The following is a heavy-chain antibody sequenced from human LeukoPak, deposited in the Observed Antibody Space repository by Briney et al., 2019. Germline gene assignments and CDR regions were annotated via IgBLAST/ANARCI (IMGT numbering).Heavy chain of an antibody. CDR1: GASISSGSYF. J-gene: IGHJ3*02. CDR3: GYDSSGYRDPLVEYDAFDI. V-gene: IGHV3-48*03. D-gene: IGHD3-22*01. CDR2: ISSSGSTI. Sequence: LSLTCTVSGASISSGSYFWSWVRQAPGKGLGWVSYISSSGSTIYYADSVKGRFTISRDNAKNSLYLQMNSLRAEDTAVYYCGYDSSGYRDPLVEYDAFDIWGQGTMVTVSS.